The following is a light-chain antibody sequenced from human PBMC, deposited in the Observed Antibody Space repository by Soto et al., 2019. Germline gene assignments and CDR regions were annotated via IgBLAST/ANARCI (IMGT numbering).Light chain of an antibody. CDR3: MLCVATGVWV. CDR2: NIE. J-gene: IGLJ3*02. V-gene: IGLV8-61*01. CDR1: SGSVSTSHY. Sequence: QAVVTQEASLSVSPGGTVTLTCGLNSGSVSTSHYPSWYQQTPGQPPRTLILNIESRPSGVPERFSGTSIGRRAALTITGAQSEDESDYYCMLCVATGVWVFGGGTKLTVL.